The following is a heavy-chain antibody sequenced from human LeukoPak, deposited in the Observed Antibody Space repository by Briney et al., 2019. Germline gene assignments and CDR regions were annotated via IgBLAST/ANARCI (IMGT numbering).Heavy chain of an antibody. J-gene: IGHJ4*02. V-gene: IGHV3-23*01. D-gene: IGHD3-3*01. CDR3: AKDNGFWSGYYGY. CDR2: ISGSGSNT. Sequence: GGSLRLSCAASGFTFSSYAMSWVRQAPGKGLEWVAAISGSGSNTYYADSVKGRFTISRDNSKNTLYLQMNSLRAEDTAVYYCAKDNGFWSGYYGYWGQGTLVTVSS. CDR1: GFTFSSYA.